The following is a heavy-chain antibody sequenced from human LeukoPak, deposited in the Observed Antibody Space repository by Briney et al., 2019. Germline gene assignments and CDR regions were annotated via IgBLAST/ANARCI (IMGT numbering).Heavy chain of an antibody. CDR2: IKEDGSEK. CDR1: GFTFSNYW. Sequence: GGSLRLSCAASGFTFSNYWMTWVRQAPGKGLEWVANIKEDGSEKYYVDSVKGRFTISRDNAKNSLSLQLSSLSAEDTAVYYCARSRSGYYEDYWGQGTLVTVSS. J-gene: IGHJ4*02. D-gene: IGHD5-12*01. V-gene: IGHV3-7*01. CDR3: ARSRSGYYEDY.